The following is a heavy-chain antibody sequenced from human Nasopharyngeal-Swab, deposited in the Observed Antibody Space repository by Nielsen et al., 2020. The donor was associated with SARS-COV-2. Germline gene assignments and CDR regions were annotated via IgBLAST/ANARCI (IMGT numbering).Heavy chain of an antibody. V-gene: IGHV4-34*01. D-gene: IGHD3-10*01. CDR2: INHSGST. CDR1: GGSFSGYY. J-gene: IGHJ4*02. Sequence: SDTLSLTCAVYGGSFSGYYWSWIPQPPGKGLEWIGEINHSGSTNYNPSLKSPVTTSVDTSKNQSSLKLSSVTAADTAVYYCAGSGSYYDARQKHDYWGQGTLVTVSS. CDR3: AGSGSYYDARQKHDY.